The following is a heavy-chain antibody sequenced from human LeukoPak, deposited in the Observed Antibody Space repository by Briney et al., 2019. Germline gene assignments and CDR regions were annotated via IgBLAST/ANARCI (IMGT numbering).Heavy chain of an antibody. CDR2: FHPEDGET. V-gene: IGHV1-24*01. D-gene: IGHD2-2*01. J-gene: IGHJ4*02. CDR1: GYTLTELS. Sequence: ASVKVSCKVSGYTLTELSMHCVRQAPGKGLEWMGCFHPEDGETVYAQKFQGRVTMTEDTSTDTAYMELSSRRSDDTAVYYCATGKIYCSTTSFSDDSWGQGTLVTVSS. CDR3: ATGKIYCSTTSFSDDS.